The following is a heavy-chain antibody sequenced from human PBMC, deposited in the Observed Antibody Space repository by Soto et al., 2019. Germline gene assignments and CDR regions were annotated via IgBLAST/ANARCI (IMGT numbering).Heavy chain of an antibody. Sequence: SETLSLTCSVSGDSISNLDYFWAWIRQPPGQALEYIGYIYRSATTYYNPSFESRVAISVDTSKSQFSLNVTSVTAADTAVYFCARGRYCLTGRCFPNWFDSWGQGALVTVSS. J-gene: IGHJ5*01. CDR2: IYRSATT. D-gene: IGHD7-27*01. CDR3: ARGRYCLTGRCFPNWFDS. CDR1: GDSISNLDYF. V-gene: IGHV4-30-4*01.